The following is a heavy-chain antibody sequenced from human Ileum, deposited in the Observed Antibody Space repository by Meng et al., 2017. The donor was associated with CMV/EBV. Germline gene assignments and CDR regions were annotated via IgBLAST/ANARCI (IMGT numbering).Heavy chain of an antibody. D-gene: IGHD6-13*01. V-gene: IGHV6-1*01. Sequence: QEQLQQSGPGLVKTSQTLLLPCAISGDSFSSTTVTWNWIRQSPSRGLEWLGRTYYRSQWFNDYALSVRGRITINPDISKNQLSLQLNSVTPEDTAVYYCVRLTGNSWLDYWGRGTLVTVSS. CDR2: TYYRSQWFN. J-gene: IGHJ4*02. CDR1: GDSFSSTTVT. CDR3: VRLTGNSWLDY.